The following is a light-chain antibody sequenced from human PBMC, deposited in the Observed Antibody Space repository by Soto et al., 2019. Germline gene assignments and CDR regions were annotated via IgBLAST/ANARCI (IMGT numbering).Light chain of an antibody. V-gene: IGLV2-23*02. CDR1: RGVVGSYIL. Sequence: SVVTQPASLSGSPWQSITISCTGNRGVVGSYILVSWYQQLPGKAPKVLIYEVSKRPSGVSDRFSGSKSGNTASLTISGLQAEDEADYYCCSYAGSATYVFGTGTKVTVL. CDR3: CSYAGSATYV. J-gene: IGLJ1*01. CDR2: EVS.